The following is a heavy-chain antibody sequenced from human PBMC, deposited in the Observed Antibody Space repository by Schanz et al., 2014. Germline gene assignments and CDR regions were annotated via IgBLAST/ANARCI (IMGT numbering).Heavy chain of an antibody. D-gene: IGHD1-1*01. CDR1: GFTFSSYA. Sequence: VQLVESGGGVVRPGGSLRLSCAASGFTFSSYAMHWVRQAPGKGLEWVAVIWFDGTNKYNADSVKGRFTISRDNSRNTLFLQMKRLRVEDTAVYYCVKDPDKYNWNDVEGMDVWGPGTAVTVSS. CDR2: IWFDGTNK. CDR3: VKDPDKYNWNDVEGMDV. V-gene: IGHV3-33*06. J-gene: IGHJ6*01.